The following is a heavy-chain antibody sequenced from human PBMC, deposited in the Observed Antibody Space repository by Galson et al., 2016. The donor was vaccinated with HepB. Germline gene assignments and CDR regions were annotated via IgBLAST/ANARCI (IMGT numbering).Heavy chain of an antibody. J-gene: IGHJ3*02. V-gene: IGHV3-30*18. Sequence: SLRLSCAGSGFTFSYYGMNWIRQAPGKGLEWVAVISFDGLNKFYADSVEGLFMISRDNSKNTVSLEMRSLRTEDTDVYYRAKALGYGDHLDAFDTRGQGKTVTVSS. D-gene: IGHD4-17*01. CDR1: GFTFSYYG. CDR3: AKALGYGDHLDAFDT. CDR2: ISFDGLNK.